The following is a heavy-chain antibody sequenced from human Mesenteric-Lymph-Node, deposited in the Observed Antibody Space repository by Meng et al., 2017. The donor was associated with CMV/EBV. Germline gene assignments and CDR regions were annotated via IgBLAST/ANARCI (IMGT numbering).Heavy chain of an antibody. CDR1: GYTFTGYY. J-gene: IGHJ4*02. Sequence: ASVKVSCKASGYTFTGYYMHWVRQAPGQGLEWMGWINPNSGGTNYAQKFQGRVTMTRDTSISTAYMELSRLRSDDTAVYYCARDSITIFGVVLSYFDYWGQGTLVTVSS. CDR3: ARDSITIFGVVLSYFDY. D-gene: IGHD3-3*01. CDR2: INPNSGGT. V-gene: IGHV1-2*02.